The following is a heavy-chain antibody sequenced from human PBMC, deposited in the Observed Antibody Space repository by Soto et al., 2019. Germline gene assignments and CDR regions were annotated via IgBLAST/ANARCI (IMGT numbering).Heavy chain of an antibody. D-gene: IGHD1-26*01. Sequence: SVKVSCKASGGTFSSYAISWVRQAPGQGLEWMGGIIPIFGTANYAQKFQGRVTITADESTSTAYMELSSLRSEDTAVYYCARAFSIVGATTDYWGQGTLFTVSS. CDR1: GGTFSSYA. CDR2: IIPIFGTA. J-gene: IGHJ4*02. V-gene: IGHV1-69*13. CDR3: ARAFSIVGATTDY.